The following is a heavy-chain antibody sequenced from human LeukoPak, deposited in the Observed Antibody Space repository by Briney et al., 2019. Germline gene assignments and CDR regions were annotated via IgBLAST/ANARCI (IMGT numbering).Heavy chain of an antibody. J-gene: IGHJ4*02. Sequence: GGSLRLSCAASGFTFSSYEMNWVRQAPGKGLEWVSYISSSGSTIYYADSVKGRFTISRDNAKNSLYLQMNSLRAEDTAVYYCARDASTYYDSSGFDYWGQGTLVTVSS. CDR3: ARDASTYYDSSGFDY. V-gene: IGHV3-48*03. D-gene: IGHD3-22*01. CDR2: ISSSGSTI. CDR1: GFTFSSYE.